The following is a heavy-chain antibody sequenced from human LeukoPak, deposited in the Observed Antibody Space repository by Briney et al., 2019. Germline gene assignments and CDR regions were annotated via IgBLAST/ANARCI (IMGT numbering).Heavy chain of an antibody. D-gene: IGHD3-10*01. CDR3: ARDRGARVGNYYGSGIPPGTRWFDP. CDR2: INPSGGST. CDR1: GYTFTSYY. J-gene: IGHJ5*02. Sequence: ASVKVSCKASGYTFTSYYMHWVRQAPGQGLEWMGIINPSGGSTSYAQKFQGRVTMTRDTSTSTVYMELSSLRSEDTAVYYCARDRGARVGNYYGSGIPPGTRWFDPWGQGTLVTVSS. V-gene: IGHV1-46*01.